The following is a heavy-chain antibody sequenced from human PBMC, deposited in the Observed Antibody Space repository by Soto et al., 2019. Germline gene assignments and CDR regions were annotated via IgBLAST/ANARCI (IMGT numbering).Heavy chain of an antibody. J-gene: IGHJ6*02. CDR1: GYTFTSYD. Sequence: QVQLVQSGAEVKKPGASVKVSCKASGYTFTSYDINWVRQATGQGLEWMGLMNPNSCNTGYAQKFQGRVTMTRNTSISTAYMELSSLRSEDTAVYYCARDHSSGWYGPYYYYGMDVWGQGTTVTVSS. CDR3: ARDHSSGWYGPYYYYGMDV. D-gene: IGHD6-19*01. CDR2: MNPNSCNT. V-gene: IGHV1-8*01.